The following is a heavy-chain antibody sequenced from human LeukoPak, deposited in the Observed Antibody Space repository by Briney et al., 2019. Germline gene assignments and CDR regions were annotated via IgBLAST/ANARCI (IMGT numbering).Heavy chain of an antibody. CDR2: INPSGGST. CDR3: ARARSGYSSGWYIDY. Sequence: ASVKVSCKASGYTFTSYYMHWVRQAPGQGLEWMGIINPSGGSTSYAQKFQGRVTMTRDTSTSTVYMELSSLRSEDTAVYYCARARSGYSSGWYIDYWGQGTLVTVSS. D-gene: IGHD6-19*01. CDR1: GYTFTSYY. J-gene: IGHJ4*02. V-gene: IGHV1-46*01.